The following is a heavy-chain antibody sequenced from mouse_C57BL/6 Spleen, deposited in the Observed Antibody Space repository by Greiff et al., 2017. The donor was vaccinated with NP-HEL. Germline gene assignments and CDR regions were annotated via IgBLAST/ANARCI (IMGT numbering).Heavy chain of an antibody. CDR2: INYDGSST. Sequence: DVHLVESEGGLVQPGSSMKLSCTASGFTFSDYYMAWVRQVPEKGLEWVANINYDGSSTYYLDSLKSRFIISRDNAKNILYLQMSSLKSEDTDTYYCARDRDYAMDYWGQGTSVTVSS. J-gene: IGHJ4*01. CDR1: GFTFSDYY. V-gene: IGHV5-16*01. CDR3: ARDRDYAMDY. D-gene: IGHD3-3*01.